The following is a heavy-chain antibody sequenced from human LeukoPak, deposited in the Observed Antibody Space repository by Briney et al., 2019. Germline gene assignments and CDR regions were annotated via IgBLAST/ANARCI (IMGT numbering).Heavy chain of an antibody. Sequence: PGGSLRLSCGASGFTFSSYAMSWVRQAPGKGLEWVSAISGSGGSTYYADSVKGRFTISRDNSKNTLYLQMNNLRAEDTAVYYCAKDGDFWSGYYLDYWGQGTLVTVSS. CDR1: GFTFSSYA. V-gene: IGHV3-23*01. D-gene: IGHD3-3*01. J-gene: IGHJ4*02. CDR2: ISGSGGST. CDR3: AKDGDFWSGYYLDY.